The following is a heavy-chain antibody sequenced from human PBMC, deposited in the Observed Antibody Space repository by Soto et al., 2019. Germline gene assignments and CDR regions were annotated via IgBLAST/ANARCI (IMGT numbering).Heavy chain of an antibody. D-gene: IGHD2-2*01. CDR1: GFTFSDST. CDR3: SILRSSASRGA. Sequence: PGGSLRLSCAASGFTFSDSTIHWVRQPSGRGLEWIGQIRNKPNNYAAAYSASVTGRFTLSRDDSTNTAYLQMNSLTAEDTAVYFCSILRSSASRGARGPGTLVTVSS. CDR2: IRNKPNNYAA. J-gene: IGHJ4*02. V-gene: IGHV3-73*01.